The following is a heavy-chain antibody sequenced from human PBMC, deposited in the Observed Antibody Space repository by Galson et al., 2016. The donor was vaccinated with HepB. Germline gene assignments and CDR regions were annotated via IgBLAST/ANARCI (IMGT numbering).Heavy chain of an antibody. J-gene: IGHJ5*01. V-gene: IGHV1-2*02. CDR2: INSNSGGT. CDR3: ARDVGGNRRYNYFDS. D-gene: IGHD4-23*01. Sequence: SVKVSCKASGFSFTGLCIHWVRQAPGQGLEWMGWINSNSGGTKYAQKFQARVTMTWDTSIHTAYVALSSLRSDDTALYFCARDVGGNRRYNYFDSWGQGALVTVSS. CDR1: GFSFTGLC.